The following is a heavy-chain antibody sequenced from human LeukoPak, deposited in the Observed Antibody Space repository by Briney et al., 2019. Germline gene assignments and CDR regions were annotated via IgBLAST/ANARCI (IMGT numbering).Heavy chain of an antibody. J-gene: IGHJ6*03. Sequence: SETLSLTCLVSGGSISSTSNYWGWIRQSPGRGLEWIGSFYYTGSIFDNRSLRSRVTISVDTSKNQFSLKLSSVTAADTAVYYCARVEAAAGRGYFYYYMDVWGKGTTVTVSS. D-gene: IGHD6-13*01. CDR3: ARVEAAAGRGYFYYYMDV. V-gene: IGHV4-39*07. CDR2: FYYTGSI. CDR1: GGSISSTSNY.